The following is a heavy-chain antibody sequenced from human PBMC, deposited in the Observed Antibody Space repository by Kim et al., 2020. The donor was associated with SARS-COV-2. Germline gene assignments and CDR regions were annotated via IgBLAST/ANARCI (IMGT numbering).Heavy chain of an antibody. J-gene: IGHJ6*02. CDR1: GYTFTGYY. V-gene: IGHV1-2*02. CDR3: AREIVVVPAATSGYGMDV. D-gene: IGHD2-2*01. Sequence: ASVKVSCKASGYTFTGYYMHWVRQAPGQGLEWMGWINPNSGGTNYAQKFQGRVTMTRDTSISTAYMELSRLRSDDTAVYYCAREIVVVPAATSGYGMDVWGQGTTVTVSS. CDR2: INPNSGGT.